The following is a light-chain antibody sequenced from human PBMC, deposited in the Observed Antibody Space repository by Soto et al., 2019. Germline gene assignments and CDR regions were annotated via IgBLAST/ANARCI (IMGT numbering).Light chain of an antibody. CDR3: QQYHNLWT. CDR1: QSVSSSY. V-gene: IGKV3-20*01. Sequence: IVLTQSPGTRSLSPGERATLSCRASQSVSSSYLAWYQQNPGQARRLLIYGASSRATGIPDRFSGSGSGTDFTLSISSLNSEDFAVDYRQQYHNLWTFGQGTKVDIK. CDR2: GAS. J-gene: IGKJ1*01.